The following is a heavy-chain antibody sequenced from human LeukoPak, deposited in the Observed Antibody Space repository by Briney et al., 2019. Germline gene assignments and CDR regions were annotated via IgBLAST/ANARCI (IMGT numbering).Heavy chain of an antibody. J-gene: IGHJ5*02. V-gene: IGHV4-34*01. CDR1: GWSFNDYY. Sequence: SETLSLTCAVYGWSFNDYYWNWIRQPQGNGLEWIGEINARGDTNYNPSLKSRATISVDTSKKQFSLRLTSMIAADTALYYCARGQVPAARGYNWFDPWGQGTLVTVSS. CDR2: INARGDT. D-gene: IGHD2-2*01. CDR3: ARGQVPAARGYNWFDP.